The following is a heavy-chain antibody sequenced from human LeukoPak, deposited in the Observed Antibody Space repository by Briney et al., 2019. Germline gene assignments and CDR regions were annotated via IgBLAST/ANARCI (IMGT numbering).Heavy chain of an antibody. CDR1: GYSISSGYY. J-gene: IGHJ2*01. Sequence: SETLSLTCTVSGYSISSGYYWGWIRQPPGKGLEWIGSIYHSGSTYYNPSLKSRVTISVDTSKNQFSLKLSSVTAADTAVYYCARNDYYSYWYFDLWGRGTPVTVSS. CDR3: ARNDYYSYWYFDL. D-gene: IGHD2-21*02. V-gene: IGHV4-38-2*02. CDR2: IYHSGST.